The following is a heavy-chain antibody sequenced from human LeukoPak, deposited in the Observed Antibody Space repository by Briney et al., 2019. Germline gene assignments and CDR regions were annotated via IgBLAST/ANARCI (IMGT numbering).Heavy chain of an antibody. J-gene: IGHJ6*03. Sequence: PSETPSLTCTVSGGSISSSSYYWGWIRQPPGKGLEWIGSIYYSGSTYYNPSLKSRVTISVDTSKNQFSLKLSSVTAADTAVYYCARNADTAMAWKDYYYMDVWGKGTTVTVSS. V-gene: IGHV4-39*07. CDR2: IYYSGST. CDR3: ARNADTAMAWKDYYYMDV. D-gene: IGHD5-18*01. CDR1: GGSISSSSYY.